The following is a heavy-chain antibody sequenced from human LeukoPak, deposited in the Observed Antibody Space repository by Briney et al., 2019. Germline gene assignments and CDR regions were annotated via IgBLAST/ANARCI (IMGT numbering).Heavy chain of an antibody. CDR2: MNPNSGNT. J-gene: IGHJ4*02. CDR3: ARTFEVAAAGTGVED. CDR1: GYTLTSYD. Sequence: ASVKVSCKASGYTLTSYDINWVRQATGQGLEWMGWMNPNSGNTGYAQKFQGRVTMTRNTSISTAYMELSSLRSEDTAVYYCARTFEVAAAGTGVEDWGQGTLVTVSS. V-gene: IGHV1-8*01. D-gene: IGHD6-13*01.